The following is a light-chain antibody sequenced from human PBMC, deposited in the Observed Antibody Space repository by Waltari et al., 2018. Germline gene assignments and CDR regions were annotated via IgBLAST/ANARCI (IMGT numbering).Light chain of an antibody. J-gene: IGLJ1*01. CDR3: CSYAGSYTYV. CDR2: DVS. CDR1: TSDVGGSHF. V-gene: IGLV2-11*01. Sequence: QSALTQPRSVSGSPGQSVTISCPGTTSDVGGSHFASWFQQHPGKAPKLIIYDVSERPSGVPDRFSGSKSDNTASLTISGLQAEDEADYYCCSYAGSYTYVFGSGTKVTVL.